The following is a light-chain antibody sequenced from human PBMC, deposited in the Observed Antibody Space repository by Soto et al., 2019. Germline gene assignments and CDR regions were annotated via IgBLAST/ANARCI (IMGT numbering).Light chain of an antibody. CDR1: QGISSA. CDR2: AVS. V-gene: IGKV1D-16*01. Sequence: DIQVTQSPSSLSASVGDRVSITCRASQGISSAVAWYQQKSDKAPKSLIYAVSTLHSGVPSRFSGSGSGTDFTLTISNLQPEDFATYYCQQYYRYPITFGQGTRLDIK. CDR3: QQYYRYPIT. J-gene: IGKJ5*01.